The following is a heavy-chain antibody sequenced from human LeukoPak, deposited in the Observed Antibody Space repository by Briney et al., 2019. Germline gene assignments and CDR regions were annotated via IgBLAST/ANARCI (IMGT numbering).Heavy chain of an antibody. CDR3: ARDRIDFFDY. J-gene: IGHJ4*02. V-gene: IGHV1-46*01. D-gene: IGHD3-16*02. CDR2: INPSGGST. CDR1: GYTFTSYY. Sequence: GASVKVSCKASGYTFTSYYMHWVRQAPGQGLEWMGIINPSGGSTSYAEKFHGRVTLTRDMSTNTVYMELSSLRSEDAAVYYCARDRIDFFDYWGQGTLVTVSS.